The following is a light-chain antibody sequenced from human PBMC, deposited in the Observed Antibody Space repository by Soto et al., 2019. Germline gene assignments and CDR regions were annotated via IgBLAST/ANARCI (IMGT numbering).Light chain of an antibody. J-gene: IGKJ1*01. CDR3: QQYNDNWPT. V-gene: IGKV3-15*01. CDR1: QSISSL. Sequence: EIQLAQFSSTPSVSLRERATLSCRASQSISSLLAWYQQKPGKSPRLLIYGASNMASGFPARFSGSGSGTEFTLTINSLQSEDFAVYYCQQYNDNWPTFGQGTKVDIK. CDR2: GAS.